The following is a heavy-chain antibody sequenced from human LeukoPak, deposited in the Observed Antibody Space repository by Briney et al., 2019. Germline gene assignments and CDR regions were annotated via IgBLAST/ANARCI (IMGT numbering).Heavy chain of an antibody. J-gene: IGHJ4*02. V-gene: IGHV3-13*01. CDR1: GFTFSSYS. D-gene: IGHD3-22*01. Sequence: GGSLRLSCAASGFTFSSYSMNWVRQAPGKGLEWVSAIGTAGDTYYPGSVKGRFTISRENAKNSLYLQMNSLRAGDTAVYYCARAKSSGYDYWGQGTLVTVSS. CDR3: ARAKSSGYDY. CDR2: IGTAGDT.